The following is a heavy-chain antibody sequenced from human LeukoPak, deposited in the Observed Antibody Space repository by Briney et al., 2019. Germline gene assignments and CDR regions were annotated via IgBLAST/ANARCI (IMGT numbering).Heavy chain of an antibody. D-gene: IGHD2-21*02. J-gene: IGHJ5*02. CDR2: IIPIFGTA. CDR3: AGRPRGPHIVVVTANWFDP. Sequence: ASVKVSCKASGGTFSSYAISWVRQAPGQGLEWMGGIIPIFGTANYAQKFQGRVAITADESTSTAYMELSSLRSEDTAVYYCAGRPRGPHIVVVTANWFDPWGQGTLVTVSS. CDR1: GGTFSSYA. V-gene: IGHV1-69*13.